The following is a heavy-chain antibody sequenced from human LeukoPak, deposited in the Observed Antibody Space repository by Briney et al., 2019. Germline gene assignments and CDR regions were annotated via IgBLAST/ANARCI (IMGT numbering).Heavy chain of an antibody. CDR2: IYYSGST. J-gene: IGHJ6*02. CDR3: ARDRTTYGPNYGMDV. V-gene: IGHV4-59*01. CDR1: GGSISSYY. D-gene: IGHD1-7*01. Sequence: SETLSLTCTVSGGSISSYYWSWIRQPPGKGLEWFGYIYYSGSTNYNPSLKSRVTMSLDTSKKQFSLKLSSVTAADTAVYYCARDRTTYGPNYGMDVWGQGTTVTVSS.